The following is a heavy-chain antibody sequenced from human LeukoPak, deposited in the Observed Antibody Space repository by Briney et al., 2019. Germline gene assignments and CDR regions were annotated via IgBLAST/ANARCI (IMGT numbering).Heavy chain of an antibody. CDR1: GFTVSSNY. J-gene: IGHJ5*02. D-gene: IGHD3-22*01. CDR2: IRSNSDGGTI. CDR3: ATDFYDST. Sequence: GGSLRLPCAASGFTVSSNYMSWVRQAPGKGLEWVGRIRSNSDGGTIDYAAPVKGRFTLSRDDSKTTLYLQMNSLQTEDTAVYYCATDFYDSTWGQGTLVTVSS. V-gene: IGHV3-15*01.